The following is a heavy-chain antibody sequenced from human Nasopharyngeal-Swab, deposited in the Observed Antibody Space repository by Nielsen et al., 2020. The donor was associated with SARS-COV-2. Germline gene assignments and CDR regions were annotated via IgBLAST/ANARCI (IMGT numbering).Heavy chain of an antibody. CDR1: GFSVTNFG. D-gene: IGHD3-10*01. V-gene: IGHV3-30*18. Sequence: GGSLRLSCVASGFSVTNFGIQWVRQTPGKGVEWLALMTPDGSQKFYADSIGGRFTMSRDNSKNSLYLQLNSLRPDDSAVYYCAKGGDFDSWGRGTLVTVSS. J-gene: IGHJ4*02. CDR3: AKGGDFDS. CDR2: MTPDGSQK.